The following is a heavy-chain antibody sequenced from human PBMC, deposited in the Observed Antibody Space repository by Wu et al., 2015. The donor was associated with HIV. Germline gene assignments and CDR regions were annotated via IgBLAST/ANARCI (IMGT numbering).Heavy chain of an antibody. J-gene: IGHJ4*02. CDR2: TNPTDGRS. V-gene: IGHV1-2*02. CDR3: TRGTRNYLFDY. CDR1: GNIFTGYY. D-gene: IGHD4-11*01. Sequence: QVHLVQSGAEVKKPGASVQVSCKASGNIFTGYYVHWVRQAPGQGLEWMGWTNPTDGRSNFARKLKDRVTMTTDTSINTAYMELSRLRSDDTALYYCTRGTRNYLFDYWGQGTLVTVSS.